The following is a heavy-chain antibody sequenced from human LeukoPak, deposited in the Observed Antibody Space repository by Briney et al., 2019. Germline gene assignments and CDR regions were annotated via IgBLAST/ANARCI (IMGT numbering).Heavy chain of an antibody. D-gene: IGHD1-1*01. CDR2: IYSGGST. Sequence: PGGSLRLSCAASGFTFSSYAMSWVRQAPGKGLEWVSVIYSGGSTYYADSVKGRFTISRDNSKNTLYLQMNSLRAEDTAVYYCASVQLERREPDYWGQGTLVTVSS. CDR1: GFTFSSYA. V-gene: IGHV3-53*01. CDR3: ASVQLERREPDY. J-gene: IGHJ4*02.